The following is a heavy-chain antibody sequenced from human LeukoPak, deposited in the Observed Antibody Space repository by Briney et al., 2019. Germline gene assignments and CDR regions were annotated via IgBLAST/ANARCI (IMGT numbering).Heavy chain of an antibody. V-gene: IGHV1-69*05. CDR2: IIPIFGTA. J-gene: IGHJ3*02. D-gene: IGHD4-17*01. Sequence: SVKVSCKASGGTFSSYAISWVRQAPGQGLEWMGGIIPIFGTANYAQKFQGRVTITTDESTSTAYMELSSLRSEDTAVYYCAGGNYGDYVDDAFDIWGQGTMVTVSS. CDR3: AGGNYGDYVDDAFDI. CDR1: GGTFSSYA.